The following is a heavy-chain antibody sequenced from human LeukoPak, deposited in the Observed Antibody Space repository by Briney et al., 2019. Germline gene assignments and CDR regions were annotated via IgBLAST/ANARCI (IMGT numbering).Heavy chain of an antibody. CDR2: IKSKTDGGTT. J-gene: IGHJ4*02. Sequence: GGSLRLSCAASGFTFSNYWMSWVRQAPGKGLEWVGRIKSKTDGGTTDYAAPVKGRFTISRDDSKNTLYLQMNSLKTEDTAVYYCTTEREMVDYCFDYWGQGTLVTVSS. D-gene: IGHD5-24*01. CDR3: TTEREMVDYCFDY. CDR1: GFTFSNYW. V-gene: IGHV3-15*01.